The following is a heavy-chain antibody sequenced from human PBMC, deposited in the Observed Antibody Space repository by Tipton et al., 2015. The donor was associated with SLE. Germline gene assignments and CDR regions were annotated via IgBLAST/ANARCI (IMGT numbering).Heavy chain of an antibody. V-gene: IGHV1-2*02. CDR1: GYTFTGYY. CDR2: INPNSGGT. Sequence: QLVQSGAEVKKPGASVKVSCKASGYTFTGYYMHWVRQAPGQGLEWMGWINPNSGGTNYAQKFQGRVTMTRDTSISTAYMELSRLRSDDTAVYYCARTGYCSGGSCYFYLDYWGQGTLVTVSS. D-gene: IGHD2-15*01. CDR3: ARTGYCSGGSCYFYLDY. J-gene: IGHJ4*02.